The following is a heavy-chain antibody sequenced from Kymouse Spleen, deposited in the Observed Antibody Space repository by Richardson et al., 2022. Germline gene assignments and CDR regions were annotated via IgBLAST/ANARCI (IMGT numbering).Heavy chain of an antibody. D-gene: IGHD3-10*01. CDR1: GYTFTGYY. CDR3: ARGGGSGSYPYYYGMDV. J-gene: IGHJ6*02. V-gene: IGHV1-2*04. CDR2: INPNSGGT. Sequence: QVQLVQSGAEVKKPGASVKVSCKASGYTFTGYYMHWVRQAPGQGLEWMGWINPNSGGTNYAQKFQGWVTMTRDTSISTAYMELSRLRSDDTAVYYCARGGGSGSYPYYYGMDVWGQGTTVTVSS.